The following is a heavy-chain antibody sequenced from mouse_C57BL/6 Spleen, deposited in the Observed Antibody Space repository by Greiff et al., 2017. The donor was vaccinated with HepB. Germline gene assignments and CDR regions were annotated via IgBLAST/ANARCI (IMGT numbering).Heavy chain of an antibody. CDR1: GYAFSSSW. Sequence: QVQLQQSGPELVKPGASVKISCKASGYAFSSSWMNWVKQRPGKGLEWIGRIYPGDGDTNYNGKFKGKATLTADKSSSTAYMQLSSLTSEDSAVYFCAREEGYDSPWFADWGQGTLVTVSA. D-gene: IGHD2-2*01. CDR3: AREEGYDSPWFAD. V-gene: IGHV1-82*01. CDR2: IYPGDGDT. J-gene: IGHJ3*01.